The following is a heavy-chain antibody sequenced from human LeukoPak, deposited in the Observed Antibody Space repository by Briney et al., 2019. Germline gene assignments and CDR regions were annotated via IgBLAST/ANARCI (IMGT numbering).Heavy chain of an antibody. CDR1: GFTFSTYP. CDR3: AKDRYMITGEDFDY. V-gene: IGHV3-48*01. D-gene: IGHD1-14*01. J-gene: IGHJ4*02. Sequence: GGSLRLSCAASGFTFSTYPMNWVRQAPGKGLEWVSYISSRSSTIYYADSVKGRFTISRDNAKNSLYLQMNSLRAEDTAVYYCAKDRYMITGEDFDYWGQGTLVTVSS. CDR2: ISSRSSTI.